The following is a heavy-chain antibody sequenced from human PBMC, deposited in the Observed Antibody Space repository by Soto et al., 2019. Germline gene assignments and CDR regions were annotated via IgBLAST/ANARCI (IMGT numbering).Heavy chain of an antibody. CDR3: AKAVAGTVDYFDY. CDR1: GFTFSSYG. D-gene: IGHD6-19*01. V-gene: IGHV3-30*18. CDR2: ISYDGSNK. J-gene: IGHJ4*02. Sequence: QPGGSLRLSCAASGFTFSSYGMHWVRQAPGKGLEWVAVISYDGSNKYYADSVKGRFTISRDNSKNTLYLQMNSLRAEDTAVYYCAKAVAGTVDYFDYWGQGTLVTVSS.